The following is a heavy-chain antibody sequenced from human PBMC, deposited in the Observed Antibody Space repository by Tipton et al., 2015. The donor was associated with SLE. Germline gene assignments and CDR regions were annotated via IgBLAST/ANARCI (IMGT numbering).Heavy chain of an antibody. CDR2: ISSSSGYI. J-gene: IGHJ3*02. CDR3: ARDAAVPDHYAFDI. D-gene: IGHD6-19*01. Sequence: GSLRLSCAASGFTFSVYSMNWVRQAPGKGLEWVSSISSSSGYIYYADSVKGRFTISRDNAKNSLYLQMNSLRAEDTAVYFCARDAAVPDHYAFDIWGQGTLVTVSS. V-gene: IGHV3-21*01. CDR1: GFTFSVYS.